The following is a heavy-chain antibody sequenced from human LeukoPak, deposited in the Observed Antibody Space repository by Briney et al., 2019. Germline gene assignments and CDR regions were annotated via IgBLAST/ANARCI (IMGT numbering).Heavy chain of an antibody. CDR2: ISSSSSYI. V-gene: IGHV3-21*01. J-gene: IGHJ3*02. D-gene: IGHD4-17*01. Sequence: GGSLRLSCAASGFTFSSYSMNWVRQAPGKGLEWVSSISSSSSYIYYADSVKGRFTISRDNAKNSLYLQMNSLTAEDTAVYYCASQIPLITVTTSSYYAFDIWGQGTMVTVSS. CDR3: ASQIPLITVTTSSYYAFDI. CDR1: GFTFSSYS.